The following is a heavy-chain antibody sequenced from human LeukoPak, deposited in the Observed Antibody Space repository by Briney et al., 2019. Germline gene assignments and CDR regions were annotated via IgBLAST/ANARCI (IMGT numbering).Heavy chain of an antibody. CDR1: GFTFEDYA. CDR2: ITYNSGSI. J-gene: IGHJ4*02. D-gene: IGHD6-13*01. CDR3: AKDKRGSTLRQFDF. V-gene: IGHV3-9*01. Sequence: GRSLRLSCAASGFTFEDYAMPWVRQGPGKGLEWVSGITYNSGSIGYADSVKGRFTISRDNARNTLHLQMDSLRAEDTALYYCAKDKRGSTLRQFDFWGQGTLVTVSS.